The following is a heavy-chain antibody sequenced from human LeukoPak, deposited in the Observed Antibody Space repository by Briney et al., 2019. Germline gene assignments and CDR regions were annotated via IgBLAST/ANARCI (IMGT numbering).Heavy chain of an antibody. CDR1: GYTFTSYY. J-gene: IGHJ5*02. V-gene: IGHV1-46*01. CDR3: ARDPHPGTAMASFWFDP. D-gene: IGHD5-18*01. Sequence: ASVKVSCKASGYTFTSYYMHWVRQAPGQGLEWMGIINPSGGSTSYAQKFQGRVTMTRDMSTSTVYMELSSLRSEDTAVYYCARDPHPGTAMASFWFDPWGQGTLVTVSS. CDR2: INPSGGST.